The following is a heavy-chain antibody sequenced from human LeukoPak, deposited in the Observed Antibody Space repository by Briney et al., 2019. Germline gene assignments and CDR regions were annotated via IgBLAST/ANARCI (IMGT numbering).Heavy chain of an antibody. J-gene: IGHJ6*02. D-gene: IGHD2-2*01. CDR2: MNPNSGNT. V-gene: IGHV1-8*01. Sequence: GASVKVSCKASGYTFTSHDINWVRQATGQGLEWMGWMNPNSGNTGYAQKFQGRVTMTRNTSISTAYMELSSLRSEGTAVYYCARMPHIVVVPAAIGYDYYGMDVWGQGTTVTVSS. CDR3: ARMPHIVVVPAAIGYDYYGMDV. CDR1: GYTFTSHD.